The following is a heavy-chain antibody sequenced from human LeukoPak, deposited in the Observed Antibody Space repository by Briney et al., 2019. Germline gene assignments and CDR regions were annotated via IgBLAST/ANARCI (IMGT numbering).Heavy chain of an antibody. CDR2: ITSSGDAT. CDR1: GFTFSSYA. V-gene: IGHV3-23*01. Sequence: GGSLRLSCAASGFTFSSYATNWVRQAPGKGLEWVSSITSSGDATYYADSVKGRFTISRDNSKNTVYLQMNSLRAEDTAVYYCARGSIAAADNGDAFDIWGQGTMVTVSS. J-gene: IGHJ3*02. CDR3: ARGSIAAADNGDAFDI. D-gene: IGHD6-13*01.